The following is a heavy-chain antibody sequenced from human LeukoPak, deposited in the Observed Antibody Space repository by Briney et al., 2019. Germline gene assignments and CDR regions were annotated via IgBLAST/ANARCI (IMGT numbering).Heavy chain of an antibody. Sequence: SETLSLTCTVSGGPISSYYWSWIRQPAGKGLEWIGRIYTSGNTNYNPSLKSRVTMSVDTSRNQFSLKLTSVTAADTAVYYCARGGGMGYYYYYMDVWGKGTTVTVSS. D-gene: IGHD1-26*01. CDR3: ARGGGMGYYYYYMDV. CDR1: GGPISSYY. CDR2: IYTSGNT. J-gene: IGHJ6*03. V-gene: IGHV4-4*07.